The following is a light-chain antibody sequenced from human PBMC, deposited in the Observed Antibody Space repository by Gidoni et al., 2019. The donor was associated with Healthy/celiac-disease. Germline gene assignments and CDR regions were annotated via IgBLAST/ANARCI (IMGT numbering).Light chain of an antibody. J-gene: IGLJ2*01. CDR1: RSNIGAGSD. V-gene: IGLV1-40*01. Sequence: QSVRAQRPSVAGAPGQRVTIPCTGSRSNIGAGSDVHWYQQLPGTAPKLLIYGNSHRPSGAPDRFSGSTSGTSASLAITGLPAEDEADYYCQSYDSSLSGVVFGGGTKLTVL. CDR2: GNS. CDR3: QSYDSSLSGVV.